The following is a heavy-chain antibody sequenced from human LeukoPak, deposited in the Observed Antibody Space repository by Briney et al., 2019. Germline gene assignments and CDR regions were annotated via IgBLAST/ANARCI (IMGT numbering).Heavy chain of an antibody. CDR3: ASGRSSGWYVSRY. J-gene: IGHJ4*02. CDR1: GFTFSSYW. CDR2: IKQDGSEK. D-gene: IGHD6-19*01. Sequence: GGSLRLSCAAFGFTFSSYWMSWARQAPGKGLEWVANIKQDGSEKYYVDSVKGRFTISRDNAKNPLYLQMNSLRAEDTAVYYCASGRSSGWYVSRYWGQGALVTVSS. V-gene: IGHV3-7*03.